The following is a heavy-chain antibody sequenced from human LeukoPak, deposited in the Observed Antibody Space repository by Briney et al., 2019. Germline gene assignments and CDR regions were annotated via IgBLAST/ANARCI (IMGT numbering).Heavy chain of an antibody. CDR1: GGSISRHY. D-gene: IGHD2-21*02. V-gene: IGHV4-59*08. Sequence: SETLSLTCTVSGGSISRHYWGWIRQPPGKGLEWVGYIHHSGSTNYNSSLKSRVSISVDPSKNQFSLKLRSVTAADTSIYYCASHVTAADDAFDIWGLGTKVTVSS. J-gene: IGHJ3*02. CDR3: ASHVTAADDAFDI. CDR2: IHHSGST.